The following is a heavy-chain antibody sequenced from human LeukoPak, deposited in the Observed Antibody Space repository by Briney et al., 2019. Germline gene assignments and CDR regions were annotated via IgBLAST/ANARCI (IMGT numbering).Heavy chain of an antibody. CDR3: ARNLELSTVGYYFDY. V-gene: IGHV1-69*05. CDR2: IIPIFGTA. Sequence: SVKVSCKASGGTFSSYAISWVRQAPGQGLEWMGGIIPIFGTANYAQKFQGRVTITTDESTSTAYMELSSLRSEDTAVYYGARNLELSTVGYYFDYWGQGTLVTVSP. CDR1: GGTFSSYA. D-gene: IGHD4-23*01. J-gene: IGHJ4*02.